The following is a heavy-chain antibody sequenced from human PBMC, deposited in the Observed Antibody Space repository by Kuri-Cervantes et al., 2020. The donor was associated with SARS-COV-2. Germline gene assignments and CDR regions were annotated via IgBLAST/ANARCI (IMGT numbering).Heavy chain of an antibody. J-gene: IGHJ4*02. V-gene: IGHV1-8*03. CDR2: MNPNSGNT. D-gene: IGHD6-13*01. CDR1: GYTFTSYD. CDR3: ARAGYSSSWAPGAIDY. Sequence: ASVKVSCKASGYTFTSYDINWVRQATGQGLEWMGWMNPNSGNTGYAQKFQGRVTITRNTSISTAYMELSSLRSDDTAVYYCARAGYSSSWAPGAIDYWGQGTLVTVSS.